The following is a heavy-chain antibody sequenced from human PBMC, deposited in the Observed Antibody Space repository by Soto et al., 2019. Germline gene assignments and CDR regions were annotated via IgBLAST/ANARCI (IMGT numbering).Heavy chain of an antibody. Sequence: VQLLESGGGLVQPGGSLRLSCAASGFTFSNYAMSWVRQAPGKALEWVSSINIVGGNTNYADSVRGRFTMSRDDSKNTVFLQMNSLRAEETAIYYCTKNYYFDSWGQGTLITVSS. J-gene: IGHJ4*02. CDR1: GFTFSNYA. CDR3: TKNYYFDS. CDR2: INIVGGNT. V-gene: IGHV3-23*01.